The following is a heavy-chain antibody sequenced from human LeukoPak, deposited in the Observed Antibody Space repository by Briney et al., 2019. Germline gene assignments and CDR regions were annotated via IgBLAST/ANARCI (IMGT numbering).Heavy chain of an antibody. CDR2: IWYDGSNK. V-gene: IGHV3-33*01. D-gene: IGHD3-16*01. CDR1: GFTFSSYG. Sequence: GGSLRLSCAAPGFTFSSYGMHWIRQAPGKGLEWVAVIWYDGSNKYYADSVKGRFTISRDNSKNTLYLQMNSLSAEDTAVYYCARSTPGPRGYFDYWGQGTLVTVSS. J-gene: IGHJ4*02. CDR3: ARSTPGPRGYFDY.